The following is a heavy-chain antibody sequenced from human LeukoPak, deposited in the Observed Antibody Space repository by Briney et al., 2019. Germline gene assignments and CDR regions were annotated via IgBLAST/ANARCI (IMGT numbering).Heavy chain of an antibody. D-gene: IGHD1-7*01. Sequence: VASVNVSCKSSGYTFTGYYTHWVRQAPGQGLEWMGWINTKSGGTHYAQKFRGRVTMTRDTSISTAYMELSRLRHDDTAVYYCARDEGWNYVNYFDFWGQGTLVTVSS. CDR2: INTKSGGT. CDR3: ARDEGWNYVNYFDF. V-gene: IGHV1-2*02. CDR1: GYTFTGYY. J-gene: IGHJ4*02.